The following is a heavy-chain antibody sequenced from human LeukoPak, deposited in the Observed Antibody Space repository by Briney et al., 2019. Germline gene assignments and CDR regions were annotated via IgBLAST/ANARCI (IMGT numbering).Heavy chain of an antibody. CDR3: ARVGIAVAGRVDAFDI. CDR2: INPSSGST. CDR1: GYTFISYY. J-gene: IGHJ3*02. Sequence: ASVKVSCKASGYTFISYYMHRVRQAPGQGLEWMGIINPSSGSTTYAQKFQGRVTVTRDTSTSTVYMELSSLRSEDTAVYYCARVGIAVAGRVDAFDIWGQGTMVTVSS. V-gene: IGHV1-46*01. D-gene: IGHD6-19*01.